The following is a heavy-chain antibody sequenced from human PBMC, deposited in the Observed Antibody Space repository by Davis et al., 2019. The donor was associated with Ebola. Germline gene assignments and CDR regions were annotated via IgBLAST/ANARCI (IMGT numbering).Heavy chain of an antibody. Sequence: AASVKVSCKASGGTFSSYAISWVRQAPGQGLEWMGGIIPIFGTANYAQKFQGRVTITADESTSTAYMELSSLRSEDTAVYYCARDQAYDFWSGWNSYYFDYWGQGTLVTVSS. D-gene: IGHD3-3*01. J-gene: IGHJ4*02. CDR3: ARDQAYDFWSGWNSYYFDY. CDR2: IIPIFGTA. V-gene: IGHV1-69*13. CDR1: GGTFSSYA.